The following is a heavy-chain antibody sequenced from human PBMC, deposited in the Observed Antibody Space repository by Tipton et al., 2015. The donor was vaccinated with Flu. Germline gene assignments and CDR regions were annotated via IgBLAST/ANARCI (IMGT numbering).Heavy chain of an antibody. CDR1: GYTLTELS. CDR3: ATIGTLYYDILTGFRGYWGQPLDY. D-gene: IGHD3-9*01. Sequence: QSGAEVKKPGASAKVSCKVSGYTLTELSMHWVRQAPGKGLEWMGGFDPEDGETICAQKFQGRVTMTEDTSTDTAYMELSSLRSEDTAVYYCATIGTLYYDILTGFRGYWGQPLDYWGQGTLVTVSS. J-gene: IGHJ4*02. V-gene: IGHV1-24*01. CDR2: FDPEDGET.